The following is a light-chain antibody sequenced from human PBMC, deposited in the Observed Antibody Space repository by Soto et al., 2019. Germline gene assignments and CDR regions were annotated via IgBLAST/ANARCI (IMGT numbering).Light chain of an antibody. CDR1: QSVSSN. CDR2: GAS. V-gene: IGKV3-15*01. J-gene: IGKJ5*01. Sequence: EIVMTQSPATLSVSPGERATLSCGASQSVSSNLAWYQQKPGQAPRLLIYGASTRATGIPARFRGSGSGTEFTLTISILQSEDFAVYYCQQYNNWPPITFGQGTRLEIK. CDR3: QQYNNWPPIT.